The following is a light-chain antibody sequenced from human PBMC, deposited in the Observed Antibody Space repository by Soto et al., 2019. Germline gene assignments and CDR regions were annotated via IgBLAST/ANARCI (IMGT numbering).Light chain of an antibody. J-gene: IGLJ1*01. CDR3: GTWDSSLSGGV. Sequence: QSVLTQPPSVSAAPGQKVTISFSGSSSNIGSNYVSWYQQLPGTAPKLLIYENNKRPSGIPDRFSGSKSGTSATLGITGLQTGDEADYYCGTWDSSLSGGVFGTGTKVTVL. CDR2: ENN. CDR1: SSNIGSNY. V-gene: IGLV1-51*02.